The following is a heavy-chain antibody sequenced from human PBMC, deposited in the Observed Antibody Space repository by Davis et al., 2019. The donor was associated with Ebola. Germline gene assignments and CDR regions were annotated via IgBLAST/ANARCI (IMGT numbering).Heavy chain of an antibody. Sequence: GESLKISCAASGFTFSTYWMSWVRQAPGKGLEWVANIKQDGSEAYYVDSVKGRFTISRDNAKDSLYLQMNSLRAEDTAVDYCARVPGGCSSASCSRPYFYYYMDVWGKGTTVSVSS. CDR2: IKQDGSEA. J-gene: IGHJ6*03. D-gene: IGHD2-2*01. V-gene: IGHV3-7*03. CDR3: ARVPGGCSSASCSRPYFYYYMDV. CDR1: GFTFSTYW.